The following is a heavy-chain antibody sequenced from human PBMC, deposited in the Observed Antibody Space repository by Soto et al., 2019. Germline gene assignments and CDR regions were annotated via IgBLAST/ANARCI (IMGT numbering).Heavy chain of an antibody. J-gene: IGHJ3*02. Sequence: QVHLVQSGPEVKTPGASVKVSCKTSVYTFHTYNIGWARQAPGQGLEWMGWISTYSGNTDYAQKFQGRVTRTTDTSTSTAYMELRSLRSDDAALYSCARKVLENSDAFDMWGQGTMVTVSS. V-gene: IGHV1-18*04. CDR1: VYTFHTYN. CDR2: ISTYSGNT. CDR3: ARKVLENSDAFDM. D-gene: IGHD3-3*01.